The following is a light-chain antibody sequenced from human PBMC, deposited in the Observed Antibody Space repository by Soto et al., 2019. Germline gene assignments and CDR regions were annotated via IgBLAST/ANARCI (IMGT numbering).Light chain of an antibody. CDR3: QQYMSSVT. CDR1: QSVDTTF. CDR2: GAS. Sequence: EIVLTQSPGSLSLSPGQRATLSCRASQSVDTTFFAWYQKKPGQAPRLLIYGASKRATGIPDRFRGSESGTVFTLIISRLEPEDFAMYYCQQYMSSVTFGQGTKVEIK. V-gene: IGKV3-20*01. J-gene: IGKJ1*01.